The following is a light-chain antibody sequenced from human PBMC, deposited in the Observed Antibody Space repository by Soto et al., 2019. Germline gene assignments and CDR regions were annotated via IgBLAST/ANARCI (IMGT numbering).Light chain of an antibody. Sequence: QSALTQPASASGSPGQSITISCTGTSSDIGAFNYVSWFQQHPGKAPKLMIYDVSDRPSGVSNRFSGSKSGSTASLTISGLQAEDEADYYCNSYTSSSTHVFGTGTKVTVL. CDR2: DVS. CDR3: NSYTSSSTHV. V-gene: IGLV2-14*03. CDR1: SSDIGAFNY. J-gene: IGLJ1*01.